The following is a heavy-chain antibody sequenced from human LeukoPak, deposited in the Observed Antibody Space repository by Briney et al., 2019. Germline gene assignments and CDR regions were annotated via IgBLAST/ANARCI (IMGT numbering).Heavy chain of an antibody. Sequence: GGSLRLSSAASGFTFISYAMSWVRQAPGKGLEWVSTISGSGISTSYADSVKGRFTISRDNSKNTLYLQVKSLRAEDTAVYYCAMAFIGSGWTLDYWGQGTLVTVSS. V-gene: IGHV3-23*01. CDR1: GFTFISYA. D-gene: IGHD6-19*01. CDR2: ISGSGIST. CDR3: AMAFIGSGWTLDY. J-gene: IGHJ4*02.